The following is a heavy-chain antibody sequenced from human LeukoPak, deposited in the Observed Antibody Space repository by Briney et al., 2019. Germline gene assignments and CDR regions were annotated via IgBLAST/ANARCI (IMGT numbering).Heavy chain of an antibody. Sequence: ASVKVSCTASGYTFSSYGICWVRQAPGQGLEWMGCSSAYNGNTNYAQKLQGRVTMTTDTSTSTAYMELRSLRSDDTAVYYCARDLGSSRCSGWFWYFDLWGRGTLVTVSS. CDR2: SSAYNGNT. CDR1: GYTFSSYG. J-gene: IGHJ2*01. D-gene: IGHD6-19*01. V-gene: IGHV1-18*01. CDR3: ARDLGSSRCSGWFWYFDL.